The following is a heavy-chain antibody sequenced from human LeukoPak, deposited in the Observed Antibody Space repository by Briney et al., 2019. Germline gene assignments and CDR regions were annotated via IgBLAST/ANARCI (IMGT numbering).Heavy chain of an antibody. D-gene: IGHD2-15*01. CDR2: IYPIDSDA. Sequence: GESLKISCKGSGYTFDNYWIGWVRQMPGKGLEWMGIIYPIDSDARYSPSFQGQVTFPVDTSIGTAYLQWSSLKASDTAMYYCARHQSHVVSEAFDYWGQGTLVTVSS. J-gene: IGHJ4*02. V-gene: IGHV5-51*01. CDR3: ARHQSHVVSEAFDY. CDR1: GYTFDNYW.